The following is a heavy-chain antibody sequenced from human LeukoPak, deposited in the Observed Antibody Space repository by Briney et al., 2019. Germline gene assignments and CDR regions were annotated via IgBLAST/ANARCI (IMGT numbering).Heavy chain of an antibody. D-gene: IGHD1-7*01. CDR2: ISAYNGNT. V-gene: IGHV1-18*04. CDR1: GYTFTGYY. CDR3: ARDPSFGTKGHSYFDY. J-gene: IGHJ4*02. Sequence: ASVKVSCKASGYTFTGYYMHWVRQAPGQGLEWMGWISAYNGNTNYAQKLQGRVTMTTDTSTSTAYMELRSLRSDDTAVYYCARDPSFGTKGHSYFDYWGQGTLVTVSS.